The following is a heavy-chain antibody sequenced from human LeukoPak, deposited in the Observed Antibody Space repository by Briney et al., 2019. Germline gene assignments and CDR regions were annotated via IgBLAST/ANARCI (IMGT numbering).Heavy chain of an antibody. CDR2: FDPEDGET. Sequence: GASVKVSCKVSGYTLTELSMHWVRQAPGKGLEWMGGFDPEDGETIYAQKFQGRVTMTEDTSTDTAYMELSSLRSEDTAVYYCATKERIAARLSYYYYMDVWGKGTTVTVSS. CDR3: ATKERIAARLSYYYYMDV. J-gene: IGHJ6*03. V-gene: IGHV1-24*01. D-gene: IGHD6-6*01. CDR1: GYTLTELS.